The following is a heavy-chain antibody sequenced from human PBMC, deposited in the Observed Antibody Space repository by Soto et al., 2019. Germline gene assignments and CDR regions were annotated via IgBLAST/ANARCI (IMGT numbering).Heavy chain of an antibody. CDR3: ARSRTGTTYGGMDV. CDR2: IHSGGDT. J-gene: IGHJ6*02. CDR1: GLAVSSNY. V-gene: IGHV3-66*01. D-gene: IGHD1-7*01. Sequence: EVQLVESGGDLVQPGGCLRLSCAASGLAVSSNYMTWVRQAPGKGLEWVSVIHSGGDTHYADSVRGRFTISRDNSKNTLYLQMNSLRAEDTAVYYCARSRTGTTYGGMDVWGQGTTVTVSS.